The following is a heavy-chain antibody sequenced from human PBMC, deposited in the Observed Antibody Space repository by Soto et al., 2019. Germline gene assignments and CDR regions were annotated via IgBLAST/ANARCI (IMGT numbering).Heavy chain of an antibody. CDR3: ARVLLRISVKEALDV. J-gene: IGHJ3*01. Sequence: QVHLVESGGGVVQPGRSLRLSCAASGFPFSDYVIHWVRQAAGKGLEWVASMTYNGATEYYADSVKGRFTVSRDNSKRTLALQMNSLRPEDTAVYYCARVLLRISVKEALDVWGQGTAVTVSS. CDR1: GFPFSDYV. CDR2: MTYNGATE. D-gene: IGHD1-26*01. V-gene: IGHV3-30*14.